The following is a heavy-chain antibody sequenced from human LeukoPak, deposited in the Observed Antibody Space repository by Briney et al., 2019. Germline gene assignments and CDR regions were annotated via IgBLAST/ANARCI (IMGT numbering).Heavy chain of an antibody. CDR1: GFTFDDYG. CDR3: ARGGYYDSSGYPAEYHYYGMDV. Sequence: GGSLRLSCAASGFTFDDYGMSWVRQAPGKGLEWVSGINWNGGSTGYADSVKGRFTISRDNAKNSLYLQMNSLRAEDTALYPCARGGYYDSSGYPAEYHYYGMDVWGQGTTVTVSS. D-gene: IGHD3-22*01. J-gene: IGHJ6*02. V-gene: IGHV3-20*01. CDR2: INWNGGST.